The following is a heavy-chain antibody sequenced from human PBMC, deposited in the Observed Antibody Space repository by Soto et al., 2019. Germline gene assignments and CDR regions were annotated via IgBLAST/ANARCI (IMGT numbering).Heavy chain of an antibody. J-gene: IGHJ5*02. Sequence: QVQLVQSGAEVKKPGASVKVSCKASGYTFSTYAIDWVRQAPGQGLEWMGWLNPSNGNSRYSKKFQGRVNMTRDTSASTAYMELKNLTSEDTAVYYCARDPLKSLSGLDHWGQGALVTVSS. CDR2: LNPSNGNS. V-gene: IGHV1-3*01. CDR1: GYTFSTYA. CDR3: ARDPLKSLSGLDH. D-gene: IGHD3-10*01.